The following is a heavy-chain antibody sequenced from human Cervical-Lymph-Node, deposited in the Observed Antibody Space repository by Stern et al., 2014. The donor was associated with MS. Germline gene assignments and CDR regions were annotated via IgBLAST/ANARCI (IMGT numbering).Heavy chain of an antibody. CDR2: INHSGST. J-gene: IGHJ4*02. V-gene: IGHV4-34*01. Sequence: QVQLQQWGAGLLKPSETLSLTCAVYGGSFSGYYWSWIRQPPGKGLEWIGEINHSGSTNYNPSLKSRVTISVDTSKNQFSLKLSSVTAADTAVYYCARVSSSFGFDYWGQGTLVTVSS. CDR3: ARVSSSFGFDY. CDR1: GGSFSGYY. D-gene: IGHD6-13*01.